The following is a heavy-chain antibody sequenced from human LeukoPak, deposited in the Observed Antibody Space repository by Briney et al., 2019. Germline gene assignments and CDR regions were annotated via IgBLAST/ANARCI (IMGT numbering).Heavy chain of an antibody. J-gene: IGHJ4*02. CDR3: ARGEYYDILSHYFDH. D-gene: IGHD3-9*01. V-gene: IGHV3-30*03. CDR1: GFTFSSYG. CDR2: ISYDGSNK. Sequence: PGGSLRLSCAASGFTFSSYGMHWVRQAPGEGLEWVAVISYDGSNKYYADSVKGRFTISRDNSKNTLYLQMNSLRAEDTAVYYCARGEYYDILSHYFDHWGQGTLVTVSS.